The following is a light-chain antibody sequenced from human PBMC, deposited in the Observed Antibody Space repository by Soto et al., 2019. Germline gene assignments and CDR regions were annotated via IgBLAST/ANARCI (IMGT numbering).Light chain of an antibody. CDR2: RNN. CDR1: SSNIGSYY. J-gene: IGLJ2*01. V-gene: IGLV1-47*01. CDR3: AAWDDSLSGVL. Sequence: QSVLTQPPSASGTLGQRVTISCSGSSSNIGSYYVYWYQHLPGTAPKLLIYRNNQRPSGVPDRFSGSKSGTSASLAISGLRSEDEADYYCAAWDDSLSGVLFGGGTQLTVL.